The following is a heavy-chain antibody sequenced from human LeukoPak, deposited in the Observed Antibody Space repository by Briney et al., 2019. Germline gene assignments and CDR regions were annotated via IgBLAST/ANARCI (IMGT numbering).Heavy chain of an antibody. V-gene: IGHV5-51*01. J-gene: IGHJ4*02. CDR2: IYPGDSDT. CDR3: ARQFSDSSGYYYSDY. Sequence: GKSLKISCLGSRYSFTSYWIGWVRQMPGKGLEWMGIIYPGDSDTRYSPSCQGQVTISADKSISTAYLQWSSLKASDTAMYFCARQFSDSSGYYYSDYWGQGTLVTVSS. D-gene: IGHD3-22*01. CDR1: RYSFTSYW.